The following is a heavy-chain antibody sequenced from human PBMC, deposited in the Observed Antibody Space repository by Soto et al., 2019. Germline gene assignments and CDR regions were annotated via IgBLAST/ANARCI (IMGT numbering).Heavy chain of an antibody. CDR1: GFTFSSYG. D-gene: IGHD4-17*01. CDR2: ISYDGSNK. V-gene: IGHV3-30*18. CDR3: AKDPYGGSHNTFNFDY. J-gene: IGHJ4*02. Sequence: QVQLVESGGGVVQPGRSLRLACAASGFTFSSYGMHWVRQAPGKGLEWVAVISYDGSNKFYADSVKGRFTISRDNSKSTMYLQMNSLRPVDAAVYYCAKDPYGGSHNTFNFDYWGQGTLVTVSS.